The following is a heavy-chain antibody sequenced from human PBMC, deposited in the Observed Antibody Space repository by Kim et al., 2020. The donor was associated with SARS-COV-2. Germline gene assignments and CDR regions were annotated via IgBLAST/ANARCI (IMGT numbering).Heavy chain of an antibody. CDR3: GRGDSGWLLDY. J-gene: IGHJ4*02. Sequence: YSADSVKGRFTISRDNAKNSVYLQMNSLRAEDTAVYYCGRGDSGWLLDYWGQGTLVTVSS. V-gene: IGHV3-21*01. D-gene: IGHD3-10*01.